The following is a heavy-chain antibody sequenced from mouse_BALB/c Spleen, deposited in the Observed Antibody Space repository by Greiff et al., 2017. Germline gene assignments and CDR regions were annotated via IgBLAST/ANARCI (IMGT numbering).Heavy chain of an antibody. Sequence: QVQLQQSGAELVRPGVSVKISCKGSGYTFTDYAMHWVKQSHAKSLEWIGVISTYYGDASYNQKFKGKATMTVDKSSSTAYMELARLTSEDSAIYYCARELRWYFDVWGAGTTVTVSS. CDR1: GYTFTDYA. J-gene: IGHJ1*01. CDR3: ARELRWYFDV. V-gene: IGHV1S137*01. D-gene: IGHD1-1*01. CDR2: ISTYYGDA.